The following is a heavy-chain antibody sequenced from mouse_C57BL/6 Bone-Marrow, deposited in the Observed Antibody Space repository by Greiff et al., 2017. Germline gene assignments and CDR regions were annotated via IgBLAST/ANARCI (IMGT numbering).Heavy chain of an antibody. CDR2: IDPENGDT. J-gene: IGHJ2*01. D-gene: IGHD2-1*01. CDR3: TALPKNY. Sequence: EVQLQQSGAELVRPGASVKLSCTASGFNIKDDYMHWVKQRPEQGLEWIGWIDPENGDTEYASKFQGKATITADTSANTAYLQLSSLTSEDTAVYYCTALPKNYWGQGTTLTVSS. CDR1: GFNIKDDY. V-gene: IGHV14-4*01.